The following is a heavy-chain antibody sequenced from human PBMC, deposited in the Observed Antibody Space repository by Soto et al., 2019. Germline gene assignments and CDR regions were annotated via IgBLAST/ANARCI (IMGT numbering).Heavy chain of an antibody. CDR3: GSGGYSGSAPGYRYYGMDV. CDR2: MHSGVIG. D-gene: IGHD3-22*01. CDR1: GTNITDYY. Sequence: SETLSLTCNVSGTNITDYYWSWVRQAAGQGLEWIGRMHSGVIGNYNPSLRTRVTMSVAESQKQVSLILKSVPAAATAVYYFGSGGYSGSAPGYRYYGMDVWGQGTTVTVSS. J-gene: IGHJ6*02. V-gene: IGHV4-4*07.